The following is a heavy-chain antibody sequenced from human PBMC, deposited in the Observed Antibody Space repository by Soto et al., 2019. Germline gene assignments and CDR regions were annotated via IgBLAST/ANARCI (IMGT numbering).Heavy chain of an antibody. CDR2: IIPMLGMS. V-gene: IGHV1-69*02. D-gene: IGHD3-10*01. J-gene: IGHJ4*02. CDR1: GDTFNFYT. Sequence: QVQLVQSGAEVKTPGSSVKVSCTASGDTFNFYTLSWERQAPGQGLEWMGRIIPMLGMSNYAQKFQGRVTMIADKSTRTVYMVLSGLRSEDTALYYCATNYGSGSTHFDNWGQGTLVTVSS. CDR3: ATNYGSGSTHFDN.